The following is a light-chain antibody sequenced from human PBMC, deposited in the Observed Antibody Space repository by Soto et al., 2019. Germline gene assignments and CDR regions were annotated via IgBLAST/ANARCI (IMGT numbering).Light chain of an antibody. CDR1: SSDVGGYNY. J-gene: IGLJ3*02. CDR3: SSYTRSSTPL. Sequence: QSALTQPVSVSGSPGQSITISCTGTSSDVGGYNYVSWYQQHPGKAPKLIIYEVTNRPSGVSNRFSGSKSGNTASLTISGLQAEDEADYYCSSYTRSSTPLFGGGTQLTVL. V-gene: IGLV2-14*01. CDR2: EVT.